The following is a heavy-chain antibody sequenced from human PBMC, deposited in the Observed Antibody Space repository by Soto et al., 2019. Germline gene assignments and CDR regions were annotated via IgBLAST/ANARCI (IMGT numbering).Heavy chain of an antibody. J-gene: IGHJ6*02. Sequence: SVKVSCQTSGGTFSSYAISWVRQAPGQGLEWMGGIIPIFGPANYAQKFQGRVTITADESTSTAYMELSSPRSEDTAVYYCGSALGYCSSTRCPDPYYYYYGMDVWGQGTTVTVSS. V-gene: IGHV1-69*13. D-gene: IGHD2-2*01. CDR1: GGTFSSYA. CDR2: IIPIFGPA. CDR3: GSALGYCSSTRCPDPYYYYYGMDV.